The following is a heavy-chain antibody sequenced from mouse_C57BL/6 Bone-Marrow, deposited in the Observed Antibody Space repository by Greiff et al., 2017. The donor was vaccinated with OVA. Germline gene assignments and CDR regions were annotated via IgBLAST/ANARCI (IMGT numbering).Heavy chain of an antibody. D-gene: IGHD2-5*01. CDR1: GYTFTEYT. V-gene: IGHV1-62-2*01. CDR3: ARHAPYSNPYYAMDY. Sequence: VQGVESGAELVKPGASVKLSCKASGYTFTEYTIHWVKQRSGQGLEWIGWFYPGSGSIKYNEKFKDKATLTADKSSSTVYMELSRLTSEDSAVYFCARHAPYSNPYYAMDYWGQGTSVTVSS. J-gene: IGHJ4*01. CDR2: FYPGSGSI.